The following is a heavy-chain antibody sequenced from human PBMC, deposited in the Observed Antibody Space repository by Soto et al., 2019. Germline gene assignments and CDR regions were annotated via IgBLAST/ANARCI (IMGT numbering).Heavy chain of an antibody. CDR2: IYHSGST. D-gene: IGHD6-13*01. V-gene: IGHV4-4*02. Sequence: SETLSLTCAVSGGSISSSNWWSLVRQPPGKGLEWIGEIYHSGSTNYNLSLKSRVTISVDKSKNQFSLKLSSVTAADTAVYYCARVSIRATGYSSSWPYDYYGMDVWGQGTTVT. CDR3: ARVSIRATGYSSSWPYDYYGMDV. J-gene: IGHJ6*02. CDR1: GGSISSSNW.